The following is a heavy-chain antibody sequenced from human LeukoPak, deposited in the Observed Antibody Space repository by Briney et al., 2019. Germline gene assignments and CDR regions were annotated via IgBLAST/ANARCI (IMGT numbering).Heavy chain of an antibody. Sequence: GGSLRLSCAASGFTFSNAWMSWVRQAPGKGLEWVGRIKSKTDGGTTDYAAPVKGRFTISRDDSKNTLYLQMNSLRAEDTAMYYCAKDHIRFSFYYYMDVWGKGTTVTVSS. J-gene: IGHJ6*03. D-gene: IGHD3-3*01. CDR3: AKDHIRFSFYYYMDV. CDR1: GFTFSNAW. V-gene: IGHV3-15*01. CDR2: IKSKTDGGTT.